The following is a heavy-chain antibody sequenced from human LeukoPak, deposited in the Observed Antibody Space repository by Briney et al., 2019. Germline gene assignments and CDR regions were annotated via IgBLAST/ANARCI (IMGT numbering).Heavy chain of an antibody. CDR1: GFTFSSYA. D-gene: IGHD5-18*01. J-gene: IGHJ4*02. V-gene: IGHV3-23*01. CDR2: ISGSGGST. CDR3: AKDQGTWIQLWLFSY. Sequence: PGGSLRLSCTASGFTFSSYAMSWVRQAPGKGLEWVSAISGSGGSTYYADSVKGRFTISRDNSKNTLYLQMNSLRAEDTAVYYCAKDQGTWIQLWLFSYWGQGTLVTVSS.